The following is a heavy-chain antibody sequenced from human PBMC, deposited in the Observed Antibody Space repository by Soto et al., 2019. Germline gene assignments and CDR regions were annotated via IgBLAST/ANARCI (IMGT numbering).Heavy chain of an antibody. Sequence: GGSLRLSGAASGFTFRSYAMSWVRQAPGKGLEWVSPIRGSGGRKYYADSVKGRFTISRDNSKNTLYLQMNSLRAEDTAVYYCAKVNGNAFDYWGQGTLVTVSS. CDR1: GFTFRSYA. D-gene: IGHD1-1*01. CDR3: AKVNGNAFDY. V-gene: IGHV3-23*01. CDR2: IRGSGGRK. J-gene: IGHJ4*02.